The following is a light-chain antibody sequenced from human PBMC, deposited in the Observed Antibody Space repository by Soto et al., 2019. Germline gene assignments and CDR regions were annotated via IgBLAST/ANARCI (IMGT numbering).Light chain of an antibody. CDR3: QQSYSSPPT. J-gene: IGKJ1*01. CDR1: QSISSY. V-gene: IGKV1-39*01. CDR2: AAY. Sequence: DIEMTQSPSSLCASLGDRVTITCRARQSISSYLNWYQQKPGKAPKLVIYAAYSFQSGVPSRFRGSGSGTDFPLTIRSLQPEDFATYYCQQSYSSPPTFGQGTKVAIK.